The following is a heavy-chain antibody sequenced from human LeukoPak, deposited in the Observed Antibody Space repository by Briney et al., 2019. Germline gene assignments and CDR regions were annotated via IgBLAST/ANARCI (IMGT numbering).Heavy chain of an antibody. D-gene: IGHD3-22*01. CDR2: IWYDGSDK. V-gene: IGHV3-33*01. Sequence: GGSLRLSCVAYGFTFSNYGMHWVRQAPGKGLDWVAVIWYDGSDKKYAESVKGRFTISRDNSKNTLYLQMNSLRAEDAAVYYCARESLGDSSGYYFDAFDIWGQGTMVTVSS. CDR1: GFTFSNYG. CDR3: ARESLGDSSGYYFDAFDI. J-gene: IGHJ3*02.